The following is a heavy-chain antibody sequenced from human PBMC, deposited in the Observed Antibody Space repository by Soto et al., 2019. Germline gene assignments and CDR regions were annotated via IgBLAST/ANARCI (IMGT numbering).Heavy chain of an antibody. CDR3: VKNFFPSGSFYLDTFYI. J-gene: IGHJ3*02. CDR1: GYTFSNYG. CDR2: ISTFNSDT. D-gene: IGHD3-10*01. V-gene: IGHV1-18*01. Sequence: ASVKVSCKVSGYTFSNYGISWVRQAPGQGLEWMGWISTFNSDTNYAQKFQGRVTMTTEIFTNTAYMELRSLRADDTAVYFCVKNFFPSGSFYLDTFYIGGQGKMVTVSS.